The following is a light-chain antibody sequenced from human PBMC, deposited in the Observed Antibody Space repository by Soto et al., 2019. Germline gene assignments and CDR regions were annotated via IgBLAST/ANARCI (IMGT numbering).Light chain of an antibody. Sequence: QSVLTQPPSASGTPGQRVTISCSGSSSNIGGNTVNWYQHLPGTAPKLLIYSNDQRPSGVPDRFSGSESGTSASLAISGLQSEDEGDYYCAAWDDSLNGVVFGGGTQLTVL. CDR1: SSNIGGNT. V-gene: IGLV1-44*01. CDR3: AAWDDSLNGVV. CDR2: SND. J-gene: IGLJ2*01.